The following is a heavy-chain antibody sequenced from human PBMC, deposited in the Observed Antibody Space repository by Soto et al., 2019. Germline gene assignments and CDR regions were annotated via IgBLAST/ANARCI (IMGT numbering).Heavy chain of an antibody. D-gene: IGHD3-9*01. CDR2: IFYSGST. V-gene: IGHV4-31*03. Sequence: SQTMSLTCSVSGVSISTDGYYWSWIRQHPGKGLEWIGYIFYSGSTYNNPSLKSRITMSVDTSKNHFSLKLRSVTAADTAVYYCARHLDNILTGYYFDYWGQGALVTVSS. CDR1: GVSISTDGYY. J-gene: IGHJ4*02. CDR3: ARHLDNILTGYYFDY.